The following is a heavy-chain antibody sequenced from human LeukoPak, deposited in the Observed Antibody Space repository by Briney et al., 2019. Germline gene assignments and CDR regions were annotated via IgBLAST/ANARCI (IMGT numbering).Heavy chain of an antibody. Sequence: SETLSLTCAVYGGSFSGYYWSWIRQPPTKGLEWIGEINHSGSTNYNPSLKSRVTISVDTSKNQFSLKLSSVTAADTAMYYCARGPNFDLWSGHYSHYYYHYAIDVWGQGTTVSVSS. V-gene: IGHV4-34*01. D-gene: IGHD3-3*01. CDR3: ARGPNFDLWSGHYSHYYYHYAIDV. CDR1: GGSFSGYY. CDR2: INHSGST. J-gene: IGHJ6*02.